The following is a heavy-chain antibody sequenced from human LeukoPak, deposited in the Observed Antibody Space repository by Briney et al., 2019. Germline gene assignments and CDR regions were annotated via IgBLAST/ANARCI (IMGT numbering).Heavy chain of an antibody. CDR3: AKSEDYDSWSGLDY. J-gene: IGHJ4*02. D-gene: IGHD3-3*01. CDR1: GFTFSSYG. Sequence: GGSLRLSCAASGFTFSSYGMHWVRQAPGKGLEWVAVISYDGSNKYYADSVKGRFTISRDNSKNALYLQMNSLRAEDTAVYYCAKSEDYDSWSGLDYWGQGTLVTVSS. CDR2: ISYDGSNK. V-gene: IGHV3-30*18.